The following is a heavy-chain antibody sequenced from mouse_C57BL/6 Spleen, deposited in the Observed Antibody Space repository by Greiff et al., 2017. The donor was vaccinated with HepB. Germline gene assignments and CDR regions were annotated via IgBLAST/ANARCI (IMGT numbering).Heavy chain of an antibody. CDR2: ISDGGSYT. CDR1: GFTFSSYA. J-gene: IGHJ3*01. D-gene: IGHD2-1*01. Sequence: EVHLVESGGGLVKPGGSLKLSCAASGFTFSSYAMSWVRQTPEKRLEWVATISDGGSYTYYPDNVKGRFTISRDNAKNNLYLQMSHLKSEDTAMYYCARDDGNTWFAYWGQGTLVTVSA. CDR3: ARDDGNTWFAY. V-gene: IGHV5-4*01.